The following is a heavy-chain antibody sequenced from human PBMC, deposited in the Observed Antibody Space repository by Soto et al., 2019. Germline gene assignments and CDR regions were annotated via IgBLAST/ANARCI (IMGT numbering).Heavy chain of an antibody. J-gene: IGHJ3*02. Sequence: PSETLSLTCTVSGGSISSGDYYWIWIRQPPGKGLEWIGDIYYRGSPYYNPSLKSRVTISVDTSKNHFSLKLSSVTAADTAVYYGARGRVSFSTRGAFDIWVQGTMVTVSS. V-gene: IGHV4-30-4*01. D-gene: IGHD3-3*02. CDR1: GGSISSGDYY. CDR2: IYYRGSP. CDR3: ARGRVSFSTRGAFDI.